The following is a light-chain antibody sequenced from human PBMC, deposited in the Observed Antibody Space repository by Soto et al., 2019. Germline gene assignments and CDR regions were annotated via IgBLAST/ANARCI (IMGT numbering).Light chain of an antibody. J-gene: IGKJ1*01. Sequence: EIVMTQSPATLSVSPGERATLSCRASQSVSSNFAWYQQKPCQAPRLLIYGASPRATGIPARFSGSGSGTEFTLTISSLQSEDFAVYYCQQYNNWPQKFGQGTKVELK. V-gene: IGKV3-15*01. CDR2: GAS. CDR1: QSVSSN. CDR3: QQYNNWPQK.